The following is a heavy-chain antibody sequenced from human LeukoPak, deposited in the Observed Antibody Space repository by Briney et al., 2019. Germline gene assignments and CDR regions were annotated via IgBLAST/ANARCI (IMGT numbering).Heavy chain of an antibody. Sequence: GGPLRLSCAASAITFSNYAMTWVRQAPGKGPEWVSTISGSGDTTYYAASVKGRFTISRDNSIHTLYLQMNNLRAEDTAFYYCAKDYGDNPFDYWGQGTLVTVSS. J-gene: IGHJ4*02. D-gene: IGHD4-23*01. CDR1: AITFSNYA. CDR3: AKDYGDNPFDY. CDR2: ISGSGDTT. V-gene: IGHV3-23*01.